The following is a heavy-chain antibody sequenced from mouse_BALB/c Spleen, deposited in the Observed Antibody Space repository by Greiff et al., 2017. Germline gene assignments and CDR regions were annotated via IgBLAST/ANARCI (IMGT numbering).Heavy chain of an antibody. Sequence: EVHLVESGGGLVQPGGSRKLSCAASGFTFSSFGMHWVRQAPEKGLEWVAYISSGSSTIYYADTVKGRFTIARDNPKNTLFLQMTSLRSEDTAMYYCARGDWDNYAMDDWGQGTSVTVSS. V-gene: IGHV5-17*02. CDR1: GFTFSSFG. J-gene: IGHJ4*01. CDR3: ARGDWDNYAMDD. D-gene: IGHD4-1*01. CDR2: ISSGSSTI.